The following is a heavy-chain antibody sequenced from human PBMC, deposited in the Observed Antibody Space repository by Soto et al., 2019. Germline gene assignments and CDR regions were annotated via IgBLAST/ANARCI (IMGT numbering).Heavy chain of an antibody. V-gene: IGHV3-21*01. J-gene: IGHJ5*02. Sequence: PGGALRSSGAGSVFTVCSSSMNWDRQAPGKGLEWVSSISSSSSYIYYADTVKGRFTISRDNTKNSLYLQMNSLRAEDTAVYYCARDGRTYYDFWSAHWFDPWGQGTLVTVSS. CDR2: ISSSSSYI. CDR1: VFTVCSSS. CDR3: ARDGRTYYDFWSAHWFDP. D-gene: IGHD3-3*01.